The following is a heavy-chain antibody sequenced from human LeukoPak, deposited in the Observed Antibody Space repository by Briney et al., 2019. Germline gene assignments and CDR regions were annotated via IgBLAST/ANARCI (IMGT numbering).Heavy chain of an antibody. CDR2: IYYSGST. D-gene: IGHD2-21*01. V-gene: IGHV4-59*08. J-gene: IGHJ4*02. Sequence: PSETLSLTCTVSGGSINSYYWSWIRQPPGKGLEWIGYIYYSGSTEYNPSLKSRVTISVDTSKNQFSLKLSSVTTADTAVYYCTRTTCTSGVCLWDDSWGQGTLVTVSS. CDR3: TRTTCTSGVCLWDDS. CDR1: GGSINSYY.